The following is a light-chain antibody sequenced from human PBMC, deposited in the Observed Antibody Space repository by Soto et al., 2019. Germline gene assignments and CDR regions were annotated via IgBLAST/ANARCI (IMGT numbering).Light chain of an antibody. V-gene: IGLV2-14*01. CDR3: CSYTSISTYV. Sequence: QSALTQPASVSGSPGQSITISCTGTSSDVGGYNYVSWYQQHPGKAPKLMIYEVTNRPSGVSYRFSGSKSGNTASLTISGLQAEDEADYYCCSYTSISTYVFGTGTKVT. J-gene: IGLJ1*01. CDR1: SSDVGGYNY. CDR2: EVT.